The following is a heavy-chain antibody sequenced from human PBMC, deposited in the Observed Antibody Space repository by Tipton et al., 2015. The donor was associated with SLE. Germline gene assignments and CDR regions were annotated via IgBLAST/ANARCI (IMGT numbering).Heavy chain of an antibody. CDR2: IGGNGHST. CDR3: ARGSGYDFRSGYLAS. J-gene: IGHJ5*02. D-gene: IGHD3-3*01. V-gene: IGHV3-64*01. CDR1: GFTFSNYE. Sequence: LSLTCTASGFTFSNYEMHWVRQAPGKGLEYVSAIGGNGHSTYYTNSVKDRFSISRDNSKNTLYLQMGSLRAEDMALYYCARGSGYDFRSGYLASWGQGTLVTVSS.